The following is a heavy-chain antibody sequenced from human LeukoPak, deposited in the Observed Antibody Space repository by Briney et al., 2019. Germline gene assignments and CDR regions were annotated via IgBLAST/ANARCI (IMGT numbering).Heavy chain of an antibody. CDR2: IRYDGSNK. CDR1: GFTFSSYG. V-gene: IGHV3-30*02. D-gene: IGHD3-16*02. Sequence: GGSLRLSCAASGFTFSSYGMHWVRQAPGKGLEWVAFIRYDGSNKYYADSVKGRFTISRDNSKNTLYLQMNSLRAEDTAVYYCARTEIVIARVGYYYYYYMDVWGKGTTVTVSS. J-gene: IGHJ6*03. CDR3: ARTEIVIARVGYYYYYYMDV.